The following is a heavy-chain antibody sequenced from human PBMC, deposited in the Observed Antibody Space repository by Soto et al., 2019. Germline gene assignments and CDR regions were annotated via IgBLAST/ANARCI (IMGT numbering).Heavy chain of an antibody. CDR2: IWFDGSDK. Sequence: GSLRLSCATSGFTFSSHGMHWVRQAPGKGLEWVAIIWFDGSDKYYVDSVKGRFTISRDNSKNTLFLQMNSLRVEDTAVYYCARDRRGPNHFDYWGQGTLVTVSS. CDR1: GFTFSSHG. D-gene: IGHD7-27*01. J-gene: IGHJ4*02. CDR3: ARDRRGPNHFDY. V-gene: IGHV3-33*01.